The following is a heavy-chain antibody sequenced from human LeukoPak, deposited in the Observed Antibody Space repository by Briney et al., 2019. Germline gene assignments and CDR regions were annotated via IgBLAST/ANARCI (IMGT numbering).Heavy chain of an antibody. CDR1: GYTFTSYD. J-gene: IGHJ5*02. D-gene: IGHD6-13*01. V-gene: IGHV1-8*03. Sequence: ASVKVSCKASGYTFTSYDINWVRQATGQGLEWMGWMNPNSGNTGYAQKFQGRVTITRNTSISTAYMELSSLRSEDTAVYYCARDGVEAAVPLKRWFDPWGQGTLVTVSS. CDR2: MNPNSGNT. CDR3: ARDGVEAAVPLKRWFDP.